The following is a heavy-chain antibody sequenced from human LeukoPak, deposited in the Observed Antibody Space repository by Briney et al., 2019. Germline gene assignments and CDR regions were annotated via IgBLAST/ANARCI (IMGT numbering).Heavy chain of an antibody. D-gene: IGHD5-12*01. V-gene: IGHV3-48*03. CDR3: ARSGNGATMAYYFDY. CDR1: GFTFSSYE. CDR2: ISSSGSTI. Sequence: GGSLRLSCAASGFTFSSYEMNWVRQAPGKGLEWVSYISSSGSTIYYADSVKGRFTISRDNAKNSLYLQMNSLRAEDTALYYCARSGNGATMAYYFDYWGQGTLVTVSS. J-gene: IGHJ4*02.